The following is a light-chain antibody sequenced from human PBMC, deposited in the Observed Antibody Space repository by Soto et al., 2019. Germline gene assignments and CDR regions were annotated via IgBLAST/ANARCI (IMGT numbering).Light chain of an antibody. J-gene: IGLJ1*01. CDR2: DVS. V-gene: IGLV2-14*01. Sequence: QSALNQPASVSGSPGQSITISCTGTSSYVGGYNYVSWYQQHPGKAPKLMIYDVSNRPSGVSNRFSGSKSGNTASLTISGLQAEDEADYYCSSYTSSSTRVFGTGTKVTVL. CDR3: SSYTSSSTRV. CDR1: SSYVGGYNY.